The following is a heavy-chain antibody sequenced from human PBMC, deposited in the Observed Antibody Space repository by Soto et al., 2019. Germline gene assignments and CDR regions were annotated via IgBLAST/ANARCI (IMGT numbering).Heavy chain of an antibody. CDR1: GDSISSSY. D-gene: IGHD2-2*02. CDR3: ARGYCSSTSCYIWDNWFDP. CDR2: IYYSGST. Sequence: PSETLSLTCSVSGDSISSSYWSWIRQPPGKGLEWIGYIYYSGSTNYNPSLKSRVTISVDTSKNQFSLKLSSVTAADTAVYYCARGYCSSTSCYIWDNWFDPWGQGTLVTVSS. V-gene: IGHV4-59*01. J-gene: IGHJ5*02.